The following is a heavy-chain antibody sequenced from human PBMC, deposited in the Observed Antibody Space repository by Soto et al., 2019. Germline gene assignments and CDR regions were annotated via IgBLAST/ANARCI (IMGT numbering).Heavy chain of an antibody. CDR2: IIPIFGTA. D-gene: IGHD6-19*01. V-gene: IGHV1-69*12. J-gene: IGHJ6*02. Sequence: QVQLVQSGAEVKKPGSSVKVSCKASGGTFSSYAISWVRQAPGQGLEWMGGIIPIFGTANYAQKVQGRVTITADESTSTAYMERSSLRSEDTALYYCSRDRGIAVAGTGDYYCYGMDVWGQGTTVTVSS. CDR1: GGTFSSYA. CDR3: SRDRGIAVAGTGDYYCYGMDV.